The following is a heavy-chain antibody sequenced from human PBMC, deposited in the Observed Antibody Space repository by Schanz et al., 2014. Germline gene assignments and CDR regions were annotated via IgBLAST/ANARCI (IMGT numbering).Heavy chain of an antibody. CDR3: ARDGYSVVVISPTESFDI. V-gene: IGHV3-33*08. Sequence: QVRLVESGGGVVQPGRSLRLSCAASGFTLSSYGMHWVRQAPGKGLEWVAFTNSDGTKRFYADSVKSRFTISRDNSRNTLYLQMNSLRAEDTAVYYCARDGYSVVVISPTESFDIWGQGTMVTVSP. CDR1: GFTLSSYG. CDR2: TNSDGTKR. J-gene: IGHJ3*02. D-gene: IGHD2-21*01.